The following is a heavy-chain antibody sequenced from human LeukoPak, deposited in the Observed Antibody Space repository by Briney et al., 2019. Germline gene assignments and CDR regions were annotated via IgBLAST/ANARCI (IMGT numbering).Heavy chain of an antibody. CDR3: ARGRGWLQSTPFDY. V-gene: IGHV4-34*01. CDR2: INHSGST. D-gene: IGHD5-24*01. Sequence: SETLSLTCAVYGGSFSGYYWSWIRQPPGKGLEWIGEINHSGSTNYNPSLKSRVTISVDTSKNQFSLKLSSVTAADTAVYYCARGRGWLQSTPFDYWGQGTLVTVSS. J-gene: IGHJ4*02. CDR1: GGSFSGYY.